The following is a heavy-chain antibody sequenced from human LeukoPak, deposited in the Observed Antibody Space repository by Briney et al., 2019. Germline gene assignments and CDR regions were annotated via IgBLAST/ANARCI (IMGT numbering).Heavy chain of an antibody. Sequence: SETLSLTCTVSGGSISSYYWSWIRQPPGKGLEWIGYIYYSGSTNYNPSLKSRVTISVDTSKNQFSLKLSSVTAADTAVYYCARQAGKGYCSGGSCLYNWFDPWGQGTLVTVSS. J-gene: IGHJ5*02. D-gene: IGHD2-15*01. CDR1: GGSISSYY. CDR3: ARQAGKGYCSGGSCLYNWFDP. CDR2: IYYSGST. V-gene: IGHV4-59*08.